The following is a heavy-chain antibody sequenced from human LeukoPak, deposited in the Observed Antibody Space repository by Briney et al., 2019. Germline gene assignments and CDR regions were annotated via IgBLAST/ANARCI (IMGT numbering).Heavy chain of an antibody. CDR1: GFTFSNAW. V-gene: IGHV3-15*01. CDR2: IKSKTDGGTT. J-gene: IGHJ6*02. CDR3: TTPNYRYGMDV. Sequence: GGSLRLSCAASGFTFSNAWMSWVRQAPGKGLEWVGRIKSKTDGGTTDYAAPVKGRFTISRDDSKNTLYLQVNSLKTEDTAVYYCTTPNYRYGMDVWGQGTTVTVSS.